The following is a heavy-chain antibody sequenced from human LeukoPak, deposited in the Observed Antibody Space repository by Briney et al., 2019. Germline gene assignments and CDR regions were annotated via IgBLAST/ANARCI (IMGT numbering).Heavy chain of an antibody. Sequence: SETLSPTCAVSGGSISSSNWWSWVRQPPGKGLEWIGEIYHSGSTNYNPSLKGRVTISVDKSKNQFSLKLSSVTAADTAVYYCASNTKYGSGSYSPRLDYWGQGTLVTVSS. D-gene: IGHD3-10*01. V-gene: IGHV4-4*02. CDR3: ASNTKYGSGSYSPRLDY. J-gene: IGHJ4*02. CDR1: GGSISSSNW. CDR2: IYHSGST.